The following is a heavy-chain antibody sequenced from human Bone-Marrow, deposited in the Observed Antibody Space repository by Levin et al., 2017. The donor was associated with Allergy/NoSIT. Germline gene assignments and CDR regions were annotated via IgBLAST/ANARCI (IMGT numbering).Heavy chain of an antibody. Sequence: SCAVSGGSISSSNWWSWVRQPPGKGLEWIGEIYHSGSTNYNPSLKSRVTISVDKSKNQFSLKLSSVTAADTAVYYCARDGPDFRYYDILTGYSVYYMDVWGKGTTVTVSS. D-gene: IGHD3-9*01. V-gene: IGHV4-4*02. J-gene: IGHJ6*03. CDR3: ARDGPDFRYYDILTGYSVYYMDV. CDR1: GGSISSSNW. CDR2: IYHSGST.